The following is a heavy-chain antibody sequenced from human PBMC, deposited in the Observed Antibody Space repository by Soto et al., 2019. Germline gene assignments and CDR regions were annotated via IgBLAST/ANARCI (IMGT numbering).Heavy chain of an antibody. CDR3: LRGRYGSQIH. J-gene: IGHJ4*02. CDR2: LYSGGAT. CDR1: GFIVSSNY. D-gene: IGHD3-10*01. Sequence: PGGSLRLSCAAYGFIVSSNYMTWVRQAPGKGLEWVSLLYSGGATHYAASVKGRFTISSHSSQNTLFLQMNSLRTEDTATYYCLRGRYGSQIHWGQGTKVTVSS. V-gene: IGHV3-53*04.